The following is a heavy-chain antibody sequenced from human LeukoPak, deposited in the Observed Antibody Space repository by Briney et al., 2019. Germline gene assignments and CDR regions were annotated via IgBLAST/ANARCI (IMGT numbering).Heavy chain of an antibody. CDR3: AKSNGYGLVDI. D-gene: IGHD3-10*01. J-gene: IGHJ3*02. Sequence: SETLSLTCTVSGYSISSNYYWGWIRQPPGKGLEWIGNIFYSGSTYYSPSLKSRVTISLDTSRNQFSLKLNSVTAADTAVYYCAKSNGYGLVDIWGQGTMVTVSS. V-gene: IGHV4-38-2*02. CDR1: GYSISSNYY. CDR2: IFYSGST.